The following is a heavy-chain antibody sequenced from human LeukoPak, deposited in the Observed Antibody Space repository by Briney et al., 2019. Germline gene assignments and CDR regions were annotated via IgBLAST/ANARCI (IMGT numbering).Heavy chain of an antibody. CDR3: ARGEDNGDDFDY. V-gene: IGHV1-58*01. D-gene: IGHD4-17*01. CDR2: IVVGSGNT. J-gene: IGHJ4*02. Sequence: SVKVSCKASGFTFTSSAVEWVRQARGQRLEWIGWIVVGSGNTNYAQKFQERVTITRDMSTSTAYMELSSLRSEDTAVYYCARGEDNGDDFDYWGQGTLVTVSS. CDR1: GFTFTSSA.